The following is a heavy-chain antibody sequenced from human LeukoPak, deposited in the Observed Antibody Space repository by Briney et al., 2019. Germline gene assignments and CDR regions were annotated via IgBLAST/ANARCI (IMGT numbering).Heavy chain of an antibody. CDR3: ARDHSHLSPRLYYYYYMDV. CDR1: GFTFSSYA. Sequence: GGSLRLSCAASGFTFSSYAMNWVRQAPGKGLEWVSSISSSSSYIYYADSVKGRFTISRDNAKNSLYLQMNSLRAEDTAVYYCARDHSHLSPRLYYYYYMDVWGKGTTVTVSS. CDR2: ISSSSSYI. J-gene: IGHJ6*03. V-gene: IGHV3-21*01. D-gene: IGHD5-18*01.